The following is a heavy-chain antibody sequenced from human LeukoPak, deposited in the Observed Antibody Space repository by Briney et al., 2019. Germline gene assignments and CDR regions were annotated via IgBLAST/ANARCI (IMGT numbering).Heavy chain of an antibody. V-gene: IGHV1-24*01. CDR3: ATIHTYCSSTSCPDY. J-gene: IGHJ4*02. CDR2: FDPEDGET. CDR1: GYTLTELS. D-gene: IGHD2-2*01. Sequence: GASVKVSCKVSGYTLTELSMHWVRQAPGKGLEWMGGFDPEDGETTYAQKFQGRVTMTEDTSTDTAYMELSSLRSEDTAVYYCATIHTYCSSTSCPDYWGQGTLVTVSS.